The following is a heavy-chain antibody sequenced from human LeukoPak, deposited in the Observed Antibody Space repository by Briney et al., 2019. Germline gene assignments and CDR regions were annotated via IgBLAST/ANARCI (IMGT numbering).Heavy chain of an antibody. Sequence: KASETLSLTCTVSNGSISSSSYYWGWIRQPPGKGLEWIGSLYYSGSTYYNPSLKSRVTMSVDTSKNQFSLKLSSVTAADTAVYYCARDWRADPYYYDSSGYYDYWGQGTLVTVSS. CDR1: NGSISSSSYY. CDR2: LYYSGST. J-gene: IGHJ4*02. D-gene: IGHD3-22*01. V-gene: IGHV4-39*07. CDR3: ARDWRADPYYYDSSGYYDY.